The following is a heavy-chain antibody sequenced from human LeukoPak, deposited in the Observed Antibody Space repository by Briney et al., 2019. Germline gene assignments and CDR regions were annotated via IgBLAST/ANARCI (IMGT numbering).Heavy chain of an antibody. Sequence: ASVKVSCKASGYTFTGYYMHWLRQAPGQGLEWMGWINPNSGGTNYAQKFQGRVTMTRDTSISTAYMELSRLRSDDTAVYYCARPYTRYYYGSGSYPPGGYWGQGTLVTVSS. D-gene: IGHD3-10*01. CDR3: ARPYTRYYYGSGSYPPGGY. V-gene: IGHV1-2*02. CDR1: GYTFTGYY. CDR2: INPNSGGT. J-gene: IGHJ4*02.